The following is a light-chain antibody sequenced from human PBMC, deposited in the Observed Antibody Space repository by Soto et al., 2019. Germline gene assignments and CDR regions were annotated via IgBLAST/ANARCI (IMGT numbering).Light chain of an antibody. CDR2: GAA. J-gene: IGKJ1*01. CDR3: QQYNNWPRT. CDR1: QSVSSSY. V-gene: IGKV3-20*01. Sequence: EIVLTQSPGTLSLSPGERATLSCRASQSVSSSYLAWYQQKPGQAPRLLIYGAASRATGIPDRFSGSGSGTDFTLTISRLEPEDFALDYCQQYNNWPRTFGQGTKVDIK.